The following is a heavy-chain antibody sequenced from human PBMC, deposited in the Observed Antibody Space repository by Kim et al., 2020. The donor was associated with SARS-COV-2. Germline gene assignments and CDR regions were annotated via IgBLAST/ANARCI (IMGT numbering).Heavy chain of an antibody. J-gene: IGHJ6*01. V-gene: IGHV3-30*18. Sequence: GGSLRLSCAASGFTFSSYGMHWVRQAPGKGLEWVAVISYDGSNKYYADSVKGRFTISRDNSKNTLYLQMNSLRAEDTAVYYCAKDHWDIAAAGKKYYYY. CDR2: ISYDGSNK. CDR3: AKDHWDIAAAGKKYYYY. CDR1: GFTFSSYG. D-gene: IGHD6-13*01.